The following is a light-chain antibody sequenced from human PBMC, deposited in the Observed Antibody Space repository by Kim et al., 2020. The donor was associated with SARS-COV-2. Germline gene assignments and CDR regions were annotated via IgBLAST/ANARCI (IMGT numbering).Light chain of an antibody. CDR2: TAS. CDR1: QTINSW. V-gene: IGKV1-5*03. J-gene: IGKJ4*01. CDR3: QHYNGSPLT. Sequence: DIQMTQSPSTLSASVGDRATMTCRASQTINSWLAWYQQKQGKAPKLLIYTASTVQTGVPSRFSGSKAGTEFTLTISSLQPDDFATYYCQHYNGSPLTFGGGTKVDIK.